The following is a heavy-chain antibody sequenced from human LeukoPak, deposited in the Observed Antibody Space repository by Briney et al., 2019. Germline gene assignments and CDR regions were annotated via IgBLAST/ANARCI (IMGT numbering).Heavy chain of an antibody. Sequence: SQTLSLTCTVSGGSISSGDYYRSWIRQPPGKGLEWIGYIYHSGSTYYNPSLKSRVTISVDTSKNQFSLKLSSVTAADTAVYYCARGGDGYNRRHYYYYMGVWGKGTTVTVSS. V-gene: IGHV4-30-4*08. J-gene: IGHJ6*03. CDR3: ARGGDGYNRRHYYYYMGV. D-gene: IGHD5-24*01. CDR1: GGSISSGDYY. CDR2: IYHSGST.